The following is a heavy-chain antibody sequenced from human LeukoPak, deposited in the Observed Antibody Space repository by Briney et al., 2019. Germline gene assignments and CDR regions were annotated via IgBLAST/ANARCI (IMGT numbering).Heavy chain of an antibody. CDR1: GFTFSSYA. J-gene: IGHJ4*02. Sequence: PGGSLRLSCAASGFTFSSYAMHWVRQARGKGLEWVAVISYDGSNKYYADSVKGRFTISRDNSKNTLYLQVNSLRAEDTAVYYCATPAVPHIVVVTAIRYWGQGTLVTVSS. CDR3: ATPAVPHIVVVTAIRY. V-gene: IGHV3-30*04. D-gene: IGHD2-21*02. CDR2: ISYDGSNK.